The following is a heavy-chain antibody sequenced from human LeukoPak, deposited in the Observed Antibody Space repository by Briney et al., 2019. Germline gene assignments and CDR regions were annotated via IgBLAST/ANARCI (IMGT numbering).Heavy chain of an antibody. Sequence: SETLSLTCAVYGGSFSGYYWSWIRQPPGKGLEWIGEINHSGSTNYNPSLKSRVTISVDTSKNQFSLKLSSVTAADTAVYYCARIRARRGGSGFGGRSYHYKDVWGKGTTDTVSS. J-gene: IGHJ6*03. CDR3: ARIRARRGGSGFGGRSYHYKDV. V-gene: IGHV4-34*01. CDR2: INHSGST. CDR1: GGSFSGYY. D-gene: IGHD3-16*01.